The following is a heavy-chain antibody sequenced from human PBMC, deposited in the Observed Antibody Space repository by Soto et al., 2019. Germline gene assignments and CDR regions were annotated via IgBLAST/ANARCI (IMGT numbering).Heavy chain of an antibody. Sequence: GGSLRLSCAASGFTFSSYAMSWVRQAPGKGLEWVSAISGSGGSTYYADSVKGRFTISRDNSKNTLYLQMNSLRAEDTAVYYCAKDKRGYSYGSWFDPWGQGTLVTVSS. J-gene: IGHJ5*02. CDR3: AKDKRGYSYGSWFDP. CDR1: GFTFSSYA. V-gene: IGHV3-23*01. D-gene: IGHD5-18*01. CDR2: ISGSGGST.